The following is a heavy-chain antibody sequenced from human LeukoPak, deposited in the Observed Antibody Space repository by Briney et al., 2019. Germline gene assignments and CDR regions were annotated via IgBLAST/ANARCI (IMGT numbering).Heavy chain of an antibody. V-gene: IGHV1-69*05. CDR2: IIPIFGTA. Sequence: SVKVSCKASGGTFSSYAISWVRQAPGQGLEWMGGIIPIFGTANYAQKFQGRVTITTDESTSTAYMELSSLRSDDTAVYYCASGASGWYNWFDPWGQGTLVTVSS. CDR3: ASGASGWYNWFDP. D-gene: IGHD6-19*01. CDR1: GGTFSSYA. J-gene: IGHJ5*02.